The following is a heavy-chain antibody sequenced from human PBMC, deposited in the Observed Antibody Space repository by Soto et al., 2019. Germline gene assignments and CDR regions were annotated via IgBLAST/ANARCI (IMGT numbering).Heavy chain of an antibody. CDR1: GFSFSTYT. D-gene: IGHD2-15*01. J-gene: IGHJ4*02. CDR3: AKDLGYCSGGSCLRFDY. Sequence: GGSLRLSCAASGFSFSTYTMSWVRRAPGKGLEWVSSISGSGGSPSYADSVQGRFTISRDNSKNTLYLQMSSLRAEDTAVYYCAKDLGYCSGGSCLRFDYWGQGTLVTVSS. V-gene: IGHV3-23*01. CDR2: ISGSGGSP.